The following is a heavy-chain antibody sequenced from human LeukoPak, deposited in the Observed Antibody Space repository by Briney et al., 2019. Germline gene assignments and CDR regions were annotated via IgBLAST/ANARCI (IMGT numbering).Heavy chain of an antibody. CDR3: ARDLFLR. Sequence: GGSLRLSCAASGFTFSSYAMSWVRQAPGKGLGWVSIISGSGDITHYADSVKGRFTISRDNSKNTLYLQMNSLRDEDKAVYYCARDLFLRWGQGTLVTVSS. CDR2: ISGSGDIT. CDR1: GFTFSSYA. D-gene: IGHD3-10*02. V-gene: IGHV3-23*01. J-gene: IGHJ4*02.